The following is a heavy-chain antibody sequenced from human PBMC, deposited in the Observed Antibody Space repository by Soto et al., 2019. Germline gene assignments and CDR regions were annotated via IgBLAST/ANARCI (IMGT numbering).Heavy chain of an antibody. CDR1: GGSISGHY. CDR3: ARAGGNFDP. J-gene: IGHJ5*02. CDR2: IFYSGGT. Sequence: SETLSLTCTVSGGSISGHYWGWIRQPPGKAPEWIGQIFYSGGTNYNPSLEGRVTMSVDTSKNQFSLRLSSMTAADTAVYYFARAGGNFDPWGQGTLVTVSS. V-gene: IGHV4-59*11.